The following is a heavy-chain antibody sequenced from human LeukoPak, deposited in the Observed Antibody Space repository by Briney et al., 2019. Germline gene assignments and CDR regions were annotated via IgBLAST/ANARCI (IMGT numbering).Heavy chain of an antibody. Sequence: GASVKVSCKASGYTFTSYGISWVRQAPGQGLEWMGWISAYNGNTNYAQKLQGRVTMTTDTSTSTAYRELRSLRSYDTAVYYCARLDGGTPFSYYYYMDVWGKGTTVTISS. J-gene: IGHJ6*03. D-gene: IGHD4-23*01. CDR1: GYTFTSYG. CDR3: ARLDGGTPFSYYYYMDV. V-gene: IGHV1-18*01. CDR2: ISAYNGNT.